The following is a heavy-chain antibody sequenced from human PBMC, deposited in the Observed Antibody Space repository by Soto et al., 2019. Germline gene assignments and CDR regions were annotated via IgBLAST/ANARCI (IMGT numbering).Heavy chain of an antibody. D-gene: IGHD3-3*01. CDR1: GFTFSSYS. CDR3: ARDGLGGFLEWQNWFDP. Sequence: GGSLRLSCAASGFTFSSYSMNWVRQAPGKGLEWVSSISSSSSYIYYADSVKGRFTISRDNAKNSLYLQMNSLRAEDTAVYYGARDGLGGFLEWQNWFDPWGQGTLVTVSS. V-gene: IGHV3-21*01. J-gene: IGHJ5*02. CDR2: ISSSSSYI.